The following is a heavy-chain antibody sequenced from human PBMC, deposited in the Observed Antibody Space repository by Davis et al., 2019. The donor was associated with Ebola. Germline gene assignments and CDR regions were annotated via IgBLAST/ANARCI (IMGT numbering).Heavy chain of an antibody. CDR1: GGSFSGYY. CDR3: ARGRDFWRN. CDR2: INHSGST. V-gene: IGHV4-34*01. Sequence: SETLSLTCAVYGGSFSGYYWSWIRQPPGKGLEWIGEINHSGSTTYNPSLKSRVTISVDTSKNQFSLKLSAVTAADTAVYYCARGRDFWRNWGQGTLVTVSS. J-gene: IGHJ4*02. D-gene: IGHD3-3*01.